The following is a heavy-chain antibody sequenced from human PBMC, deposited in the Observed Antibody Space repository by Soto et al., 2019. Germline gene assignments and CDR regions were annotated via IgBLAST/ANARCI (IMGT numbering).Heavy chain of an antibody. V-gene: IGHV1-2*02. CDR3: AREDYDYVWGSPVGMDV. Sequence: ASVKVSCKASVYTFTGDYIHWVRQAPGQGLEWMGWINPNSGGTNYAQKFQGRVTMTRDTSISTAYMELSRLRSDDTAVYYCAREDYDYVWGSPVGMDVWGQGTTVTVSS. CDR1: VYTFTGDY. D-gene: IGHD3-16*01. CDR2: INPNSGGT. J-gene: IGHJ6*02.